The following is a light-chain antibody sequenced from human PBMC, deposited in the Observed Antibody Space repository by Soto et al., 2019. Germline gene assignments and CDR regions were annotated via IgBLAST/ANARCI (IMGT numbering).Light chain of an antibody. CDR2: GAS. CDR1: QSVSSN. CDR3: QQYNNWPLR. J-gene: IGKJ1*01. Sequence: EIVMTQSPATLSVSPGERATLSCRASQSVSSNLAWYQQKPGQAPRLLIYGASTRATGIPARFSGSGSGTDFTLTIISLQSEDFAVYYCQQYNNWPLRFGQGTKVDIK. V-gene: IGKV3-15*01.